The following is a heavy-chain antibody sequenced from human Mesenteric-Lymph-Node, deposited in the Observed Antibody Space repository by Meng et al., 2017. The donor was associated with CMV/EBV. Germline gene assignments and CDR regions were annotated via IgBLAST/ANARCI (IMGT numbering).Heavy chain of an antibody. Sequence: ASVQVSCKASGYTFTGYSMHWVRQAPGQGLEWMGWINPNSGGTNYAQKFQGRVTMTRDTSITIAYMELSRLRSDDTAVYFGARDRVTTSEDYYYGMDVWGQGTTVTVSS. CDR3: ARDRVTTSEDYYYGMDV. CDR2: INPNSGGT. J-gene: IGHJ6*02. CDR1: GYTFTGYS. V-gene: IGHV1-2*02. D-gene: IGHD4-17*01.